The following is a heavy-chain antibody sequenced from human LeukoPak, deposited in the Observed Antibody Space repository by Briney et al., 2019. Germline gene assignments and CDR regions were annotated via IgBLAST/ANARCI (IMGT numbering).Heavy chain of an antibody. Sequence: SVKVSCKASGGTFSSYVISWVRQAPGQGLEWMGRIIPMFGIANYAQKFQGRVTITADKSSSTAYMGLSSLRSEDTAVYYCARGRTTGTTSYPYYYGMDVWGQGTTVTVPS. J-gene: IGHJ6*02. CDR2: IIPMFGIA. CDR1: GGTFSSYV. CDR3: ARGRTTGTTSYPYYYGMDV. V-gene: IGHV1-69*04. D-gene: IGHD1-1*01.